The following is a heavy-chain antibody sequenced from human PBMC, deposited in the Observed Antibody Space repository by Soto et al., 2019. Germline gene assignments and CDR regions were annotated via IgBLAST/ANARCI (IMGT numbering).Heavy chain of an antibody. V-gene: IGHV3-74*01. J-gene: IGHJ4*02. CDR1: AFTFDSHW. CDR2: IKTDGYAA. D-gene: IGHD6-19*01. Sequence: ASGGVLVQPGGSLRLSCVASAFTFDSHWMHWVRQAPGEGLVWVSRIKTDGYAAAYADSVKGRFTISRDKTKNTVYLQMNSLRAEDTAVYFCVRESGVAADCWGQGTLVTVSS. CDR3: VRESGVAADC.